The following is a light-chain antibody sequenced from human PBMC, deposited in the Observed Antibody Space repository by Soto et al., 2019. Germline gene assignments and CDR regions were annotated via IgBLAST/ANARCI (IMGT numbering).Light chain of an antibody. CDR1: SGSIASGY. V-gene: IGLV6-57*02. CDR2: EDN. J-gene: IGLJ2*01. CDR3: QSSDGNTMV. Sequence: NFMLTQPHSVSESPGKTVTISCTGSSGSIASGYVQWYQQRPGSAPTTLIYEDNQRPAGVPDRFSGSIDSSSNSASLTISGLRPEDEADYYCQSSDGNTMVVVGGTKLTVL.